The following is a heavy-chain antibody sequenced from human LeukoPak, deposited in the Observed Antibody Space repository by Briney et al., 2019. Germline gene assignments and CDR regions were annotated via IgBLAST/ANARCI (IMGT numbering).Heavy chain of an antibody. V-gene: IGHV3-48*03. Sequence: GGSLRLSCAASGFTFSSYEMNWVRQAPGKGLEWVSYISSSGSTIYYADSVKGRFTISRDNAKNSLYLQMNSLRAEDTAVYYCARASGSSGWYHSDYWGQGTLVTVSS. CDR1: GFTFSSYE. CDR2: ISSSGSTI. CDR3: ARASGSSGWYHSDY. J-gene: IGHJ4*02. D-gene: IGHD6-19*01.